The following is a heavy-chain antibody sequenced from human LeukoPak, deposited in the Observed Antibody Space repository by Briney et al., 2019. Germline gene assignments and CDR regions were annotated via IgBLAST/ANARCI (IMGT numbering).Heavy chain of an antibody. CDR3: ARQLRLGELWVY. D-gene: IGHD3-16*01. CDR2: INPSGGST. V-gene: IGHV1-46*01. J-gene: IGHJ4*02. CDR1: GYTFTSYY. Sequence: ASVKVSCKASGYTFTSYYMHWVRQAPGQGLEWMGIINPSGGSTSYAQKLQGRVTMTTDTSTSTAYMELRSLRSDDTAVYYCARQLRLGELWVYWGQGTLVTVSS.